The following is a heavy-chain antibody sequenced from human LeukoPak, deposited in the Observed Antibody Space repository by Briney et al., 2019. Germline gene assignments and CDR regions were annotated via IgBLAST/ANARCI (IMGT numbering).Heavy chain of an antibody. Sequence: GGSLRLSCAASGFTFSSYSMNWVRQAPGKGLEWVSSISSSSSYIYYADSVKGRFTISRDNAKNSLYLQMNSLRAEDTAVYYCARESGRVDTAMVPLDYWGQGTLVTVSS. D-gene: IGHD5-18*01. V-gene: IGHV3-21*01. J-gene: IGHJ4*02. CDR3: ARESGRVDTAMVPLDY. CDR1: GFTFSSYS. CDR2: ISSSSSYI.